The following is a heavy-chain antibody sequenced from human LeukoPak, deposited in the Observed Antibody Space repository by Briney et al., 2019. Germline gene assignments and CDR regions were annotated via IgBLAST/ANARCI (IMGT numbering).Heavy chain of an antibody. J-gene: IGHJ5*02. V-gene: IGHV3-23*01. CDR1: GIAFSTYA. CDR2: ISCSGHTT. D-gene: IGHD4-23*01. Sequence: GGSLRLSCTASGIAFSTYAANWVRQAPGKGLEWVSAISCSGHTTYYADSVKGRFTFSRDNSKNTLYLQMNSLRAEDTAVYYCAKIDYGSNTGSWGQGTLVTVSS. CDR3: AKIDYGSNTGS.